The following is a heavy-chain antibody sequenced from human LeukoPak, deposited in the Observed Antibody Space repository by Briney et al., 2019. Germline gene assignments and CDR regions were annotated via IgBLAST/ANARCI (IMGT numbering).Heavy chain of an antibody. CDR1: GYTLTELS. V-gene: IGHV1-24*01. CDR3: ATIFGYDSSGYYWPYYFDY. J-gene: IGHJ4*02. D-gene: IGHD3-22*01. Sequence: ASVKVSCKVSGYTLTELSMHLVRQAPGKGLEWMGGFDPEDGETIYAQKFQGRVTMTEDTSTDTAYMELSSLRSEDTAVYYCATIFGYDSSGYYWPYYFDYWGQGTLVTVSS. CDR2: FDPEDGET.